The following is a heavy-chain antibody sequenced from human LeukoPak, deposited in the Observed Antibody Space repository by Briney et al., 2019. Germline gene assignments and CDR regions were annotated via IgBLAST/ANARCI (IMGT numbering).Heavy chain of an antibody. CDR1: GFTFSSYW. J-gene: IGHJ4*02. V-gene: IGHV3-7*03. CDR2: IKQDGSEK. D-gene: IGHD1-1*01. Sequence: GGSLRLSCAASGFTFSSYWMSWVRQAPGKGLEWVANIKQDGSEKYYVDSVKGRFTISRDNSKNTLYLQMNSLRAEDTAVYYCAKVRTGHYFDYWGQGTLVTVSS. CDR3: AKVRTGHYFDY.